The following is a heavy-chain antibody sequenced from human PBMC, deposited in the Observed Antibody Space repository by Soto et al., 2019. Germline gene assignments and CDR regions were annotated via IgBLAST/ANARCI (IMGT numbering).Heavy chain of an antibody. CDR1: GFTFSSYD. J-gene: IGHJ6*03. CDR3: ARGGYENYYYYYMDV. Sequence: GGSLRLSCAASGFTFSSYDMHWVRQATGKGLEWVSAIGTAGDTYYPGSVKGRFTISRENAKNSLYLQMNSLRAGDTAVYYCARGGYENYYYYYMDVWGKGTTVTVSS. D-gene: IGHD5-12*01. V-gene: IGHV3-13*01. CDR2: IGTAGDT.